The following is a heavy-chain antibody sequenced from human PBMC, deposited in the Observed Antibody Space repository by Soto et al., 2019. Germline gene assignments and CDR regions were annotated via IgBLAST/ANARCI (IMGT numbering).Heavy chain of an antibody. CDR2: INPSGGST. V-gene: IGHV1-46*01. CDR1: GYTFTSYY. D-gene: IGHD2-15*01. J-gene: IGHJ6*02. CDR3: ARYCSGGSCYYGMDV. Sequence: QVQLVQSGAEVKKPGASVKVSCKASGYTFTSYYMHWVRQAPGQGLEWMGIINPSGGSTSYAQKFQGRGTMTRDTSTSTVYMELSSLRSEDTAVYYCARYCSGGSCYYGMDVWGQGTTVTVSS.